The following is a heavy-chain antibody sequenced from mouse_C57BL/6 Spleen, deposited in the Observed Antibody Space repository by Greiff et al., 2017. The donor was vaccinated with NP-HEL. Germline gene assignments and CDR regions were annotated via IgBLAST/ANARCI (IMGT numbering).Heavy chain of an antibody. Sequence: QVQLQQPGAELVKPGASVKMSCKASGYTFTSYWITWVKQRPGQGLEWIGDIYPGSGSTNYNEKFKSKATLTVDTSSSTAYMPLSSLTSEDSAVYYCARGVYYYGSSYNYAMDYWGQGTSVTVSS. CDR3: ARGVYYYGSSYNYAMDY. J-gene: IGHJ4*01. D-gene: IGHD1-1*01. CDR2: IYPGSGST. V-gene: IGHV1-55*01. CDR1: GYTFTSYW.